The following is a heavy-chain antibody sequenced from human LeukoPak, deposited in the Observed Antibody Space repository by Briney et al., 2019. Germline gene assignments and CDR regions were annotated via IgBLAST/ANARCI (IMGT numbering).Heavy chain of an antibody. CDR3: AKDGAGLGGLEYWFDP. CDR2: IKQDGSEK. Sequence: PGGSLRLSCAASGFTFSSYWMSWVRQAPGKGLEWVANIKQDGSEKYYVDSVKGRFTISRDNSKNTLYLQMNSLRAEDTAVYYGAKDGAGLGGLEYWFDPGAREPWSPSPQ. CDR1: GFTFSSYW. V-gene: IGHV3-7*01. J-gene: IGHJ5*02. D-gene: IGHD3-16*01.